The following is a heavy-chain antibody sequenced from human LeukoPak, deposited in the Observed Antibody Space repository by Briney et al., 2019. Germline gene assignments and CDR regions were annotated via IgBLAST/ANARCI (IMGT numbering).Heavy chain of an antibody. D-gene: IGHD3-9*01. J-gene: IGHJ4*02. CDR1: GYTFTSYY. Sequence: ASVKVSCKASGYTFTSYYMHWVRQAPGQGLEWMGIINPSGGSTSYAQKFQGRVTMTRDTSTSTVYMELSSLRSEDTAVYYCARGLRYFDWLLFPFDYWGQGTLVTVSS. CDR2: INPSGGST. V-gene: IGHV1-46*01. CDR3: ARGLRYFDWLLFPFDY.